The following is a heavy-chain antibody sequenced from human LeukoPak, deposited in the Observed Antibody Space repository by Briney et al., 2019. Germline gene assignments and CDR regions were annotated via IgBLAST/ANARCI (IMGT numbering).Heavy chain of an antibody. J-gene: IGHJ4*02. V-gene: IGHV4-59*01. D-gene: IGHD5-24*01. CDR3: ARYPFDGYNYYFDY. Sequence: PSETLSLTCTVSGGSISTYYWTWIRQPPGKGLEWIGYIYYTGSTNCNPSLKSRVTISVDTSKNQFSLKLSSLTAADTAVYYCARYPFDGYNYYFDYWGQGTLVTVSS. CDR2: IYYTGST. CDR1: GGSISTYY.